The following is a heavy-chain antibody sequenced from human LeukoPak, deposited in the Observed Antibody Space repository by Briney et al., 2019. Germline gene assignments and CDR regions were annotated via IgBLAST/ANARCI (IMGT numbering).Heavy chain of an antibody. V-gene: IGHV4-59*13. CDR1: GGSISSYY. J-gene: IGHJ4*02. Sequence: SETLSLTCTVSGGSISSYYWSWIRQPPGKGLEWIAYIYYSGGTNYNPSLKSRVTISVDTSKNQFSLKLSSVTAADTAVYYCARDARGYSYIDYWGQGTLVTVSS. CDR3: ARDARGYSYIDY. CDR2: IYYSGGT. D-gene: IGHD5-18*01.